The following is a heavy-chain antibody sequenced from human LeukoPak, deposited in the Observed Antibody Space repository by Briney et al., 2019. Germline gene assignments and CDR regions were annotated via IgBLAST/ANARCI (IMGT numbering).Heavy chain of an antibody. CDR2: INPNSGGS. CDR3: ARDLYCSGGSCYIY. D-gene: IGHD2-15*01. CDR1: GYTFNAYY. Sequence: ASVKVSCKTSGYTFNAYYMHWVRQAPGQGLEWMGWINPNSGGSNYAQKFQGRVTMTRDTSISTAYMELSRLRSDDTAVYYCARDLYCSGGSCYIYWGQGTLVTVSS. J-gene: IGHJ4*02. V-gene: IGHV1-2*02.